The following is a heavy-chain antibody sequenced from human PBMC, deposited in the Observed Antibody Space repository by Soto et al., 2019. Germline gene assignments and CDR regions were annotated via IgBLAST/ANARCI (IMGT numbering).Heavy chain of an antibody. J-gene: IGHJ6*03. Sequence: PSETLSLTCTVSGGTISSYYWSWIRQPPGKGLEWIGYIYYSGSTNYNPSLKSRVTISVDTSKNQFSLKLSSVTAADTAVYYCARGEGLESRQYYYYYMDVWGKGTTVTGSS. CDR1: GGTISSYY. CDR3: ARGEGLESRQYYYYYMDV. CDR2: IYYSGST. V-gene: IGHV4-59*01.